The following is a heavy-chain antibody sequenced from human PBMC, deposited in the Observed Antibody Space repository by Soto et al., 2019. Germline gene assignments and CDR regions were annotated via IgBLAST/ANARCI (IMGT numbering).Heavy chain of an antibody. CDR2: SAPEEGEP. D-gene: IGHD1-26*01. CDR1: ENTLTELT. CDR3: AADRKIVGTIGAFDF. J-gene: IGHJ4*02. Sequence: SSVKVSCKVPENTLTELTIDWLRQAPGKGLEWMGRSAPEEGEPIYPQKFQGRVSMTEDPSTDTAYMELTSLRSEDTAVYFCAADRKIVGTIGAFDFWGQATLVTLSS. V-gene: IGHV1-24*01.